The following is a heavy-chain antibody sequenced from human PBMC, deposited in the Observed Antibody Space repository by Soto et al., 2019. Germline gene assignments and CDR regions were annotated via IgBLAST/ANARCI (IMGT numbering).Heavy chain of an antibody. D-gene: IGHD2-2*01. J-gene: IGHJ6*03. Sequence: SETLSLTCTVSGGSISSYYWSWIRQPPGKGLEWIGYIYYSESTNYNPSLKSRVTISVDTSKNQFSLKLSSVTAADTAVYYCARVVVPAAMLDYYYYYMDVWGKGTTVTVSS. V-gene: IGHV4-59*01. CDR2: IYYSEST. CDR1: GGSISSYY. CDR3: ARVVVPAAMLDYYYYYMDV.